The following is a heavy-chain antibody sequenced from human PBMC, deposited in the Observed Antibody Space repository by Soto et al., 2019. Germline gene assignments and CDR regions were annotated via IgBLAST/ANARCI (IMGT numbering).Heavy chain of an antibody. D-gene: IGHD2-15*01. CDR2: ISWNSGSI. V-gene: IGHV3-9*01. CDR1: GFTFDDYA. Sequence: EVQLVESGGGLVQPGRSLRLSCAASGFTFDDYAMHWVRQAPGKGLEWVSGISWNSGSIGYADSVKGRVTISRDNAKNSVYLQMNSLRAEDTALYYCAKDFSVVVAATAFDIWGQGTMVTVSS. J-gene: IGHJ3*02. CDR3: AKDFSVVVAATAFDI.